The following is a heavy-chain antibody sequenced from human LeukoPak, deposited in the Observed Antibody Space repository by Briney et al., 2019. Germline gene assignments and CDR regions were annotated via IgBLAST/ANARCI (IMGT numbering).Heavy chain of an antibody. CDR2: ISSSSSYI. J-gene: IGHJ2*01. V-gene: IGHV3-21*01. D-gene: IGHD4-17*01. Sequence: GGSLRLSCAASGFTFSSYSMNWVRQAPGKGLEWVSSISSSSSYIYYADSVKGRFTISRDNAKNSLYLQMNSLRAEDTAVYYCARVASDDYGDYGLQNWYFDLWGRGTLVTVSS. CDR1: GFTFSSYS. CDR3: ARVASDDYGDYGLQNWYFDL.